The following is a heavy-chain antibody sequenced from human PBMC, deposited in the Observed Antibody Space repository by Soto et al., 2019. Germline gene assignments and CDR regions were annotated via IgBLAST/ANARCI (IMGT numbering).Heavy chain of an antibody. V-gene: IGHV3-23*01. CDR2: ISGGGDAT. CDR3: AKAPWGIHIIIVPSGYYFDS. J-gene: IGHJ4*02. D-gene: IGHD2-2*01. Sequence: AGGSLRLSCAASGFTFSNHGMSWVRQAPGKGLEWVSSISGGGDATYYADSTKGRFTISRDNSNNTLFLQMNDLRADDTAFYYCAKAPWGIHIIIVPSGYYFDSWGQGTLVTVSS. CDR1: GFTFSNHG.